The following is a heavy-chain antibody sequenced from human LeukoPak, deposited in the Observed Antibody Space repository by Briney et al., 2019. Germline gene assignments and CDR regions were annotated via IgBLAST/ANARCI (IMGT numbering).Heavy chain of an antibody. Sequence: SETLSLTCTVSGGSISSSSYYWGWIRQPPGKGLEWIGSIYYSRSTYYNPSLKSRVTISVDTSKNQFSLKLSSVTAADTAVYYCARRLVLWFGELFDYWGQGTLVTVSS. CDR3: ARRLVLWFGELFDY. J-gene: IGHJ4*02. CDR2: IYYSRST. D-gene: IGHD3-10*01. CDR1: GGSISSSSYY. V-gene: IGHV4-39*01.